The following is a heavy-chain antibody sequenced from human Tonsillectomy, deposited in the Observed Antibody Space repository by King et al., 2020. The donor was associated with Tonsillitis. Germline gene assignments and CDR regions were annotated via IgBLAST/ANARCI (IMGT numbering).Heavy chain of an antibody. J-gene: IGHJ4*02. CDR3: ASHGYCSSTSCYDFDY. CDR1: GYSFTSYW. V-gene: IGHV5-10-1*03. Sequence: EVQLVESGAEVKKPGESLRISCKGSGYSFTSYWISWVRQMPGKGLEWRGRIDPSDSYTNYSPSFQGHVTISADKSISTAYLQWSSLKASDTAMYYCASHGYCSSTSCYDFDYWGQGTLVTVSS. CDR2: IDPSDSYT. D-gene: IGHD2-2*01.